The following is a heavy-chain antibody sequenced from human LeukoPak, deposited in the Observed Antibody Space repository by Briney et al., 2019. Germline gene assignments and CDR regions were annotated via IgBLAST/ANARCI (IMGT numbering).Heavy chain of an antibody. CDR3: GKELRRTSAVGGVDY. Sequence: GGSLRLSCAASGFTFRSYGIPWVRQAPGKGLEWVSFIQNDGSTKDYSDSVKGRFTVCRDNSKNTVYLQMNSLITGDTAKDYCGKELRRTSAVGGVDYRGQGTLVTVSS. J-gene: IGHJ4*02. CDR1: GFTFRSYG. V-gene: IGHV3-30*02. D-gene: IGHD3-10*01. CDR2: IQNDGSTK.